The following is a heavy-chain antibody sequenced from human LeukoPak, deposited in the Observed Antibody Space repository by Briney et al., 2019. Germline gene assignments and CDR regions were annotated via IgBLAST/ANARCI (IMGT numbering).Heavy chain of an antibody. D-gene: IGHD2-2*01. V-gene: IGHV4-31*03. CDR1: GGSISSGGYY. Sequence: ASRTLSLTCTVSGGSISSGGYYWSWIRQHPGKGLEWIGYIYYSGSTYYNPSLKSRVTISVDTSKNQFSLKLSSVTAADTAVYYCALLVVVPAAFDYWGQGTLATVSS. CDR2: IYYSGST. CDR3: ALLVVVPAAFDY. J-gene: IGHJ4*02.